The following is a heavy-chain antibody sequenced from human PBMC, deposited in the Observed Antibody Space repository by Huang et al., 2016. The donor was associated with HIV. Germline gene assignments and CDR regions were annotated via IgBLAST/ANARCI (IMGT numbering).Heavy chain of an antibody. Sequence: EEHLVESGGGLVQPGGSLRLSCEASGFKFSNYWMQWVRQAPGKGLMWVSRIKIDGRTTHYAESVKGRFTISRDNAKNTLYLQVSSLTAEDTAIYYCARAGGFEIWGQGTVVTVSS. CDR1: GFKFSNYW. D-gene: IGHD2-15*01. CDR3: ARAGGFEI. J-gene: IGHJ3*02. CDR2: IKIDGRTT. V-gene: IGHV3-74*01.